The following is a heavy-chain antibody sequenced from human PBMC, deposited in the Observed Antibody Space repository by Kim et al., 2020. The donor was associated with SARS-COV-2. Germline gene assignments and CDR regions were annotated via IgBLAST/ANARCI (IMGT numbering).Heavy chain of an antibody. D-gene: IGHD3-22*01. CDR2: TYYDGST. J-gene: IGHJ5*02. CDR3: ARQSYSSRGFCYRLDP. CDR1: GGSISSSGFY. V-gene: IGHV4-39*01. Sequence: SETLSLTCAVSGGSISSSGFYWGWIRQPPGKGLEWIGSTYYDGSTYYNPPLKSRAIVSVDTSKNRFSLKLSSVTAADTAVYYCARQSYSSRGFCYRLDPWGQGTLVTVSS.